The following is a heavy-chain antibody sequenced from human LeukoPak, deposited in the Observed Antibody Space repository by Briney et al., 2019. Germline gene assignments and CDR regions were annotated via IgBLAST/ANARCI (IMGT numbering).Heavy chain of an antibody. V-gene: IGHV4-59*12. CDR1: GGSISSYY. Sequence: SETLSLTCTVSGGSISSYYWSWIRQPPGKGLEWIGYIYHSGSTYYNPSLKSRVTISVDRSKNQFSLKLSSVTAAGTAVYYCARDDSNYYDSSGYYYSYFDYWGQGTLVTVSS. CDR2: IYHSGST. D-gene: IGHD3-22*01. CDR3: ARDDSNYYDSSGYYYSYFDY. J-gene: IGHJ4*02.